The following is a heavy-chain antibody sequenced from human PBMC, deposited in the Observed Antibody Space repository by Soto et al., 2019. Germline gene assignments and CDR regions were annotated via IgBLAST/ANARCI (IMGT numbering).Heavy chain of an antibody. V-gene: IGHV4-38-2*02. CDR3: ARDRAVTMVRGAYYYYGMDV. Sequence: SETLSLTCAVSGYSISSGYYWGWIRQPPGKGLEWIGSIYHSGSTYYNPSLKSRVTISVDTSKNQFSLKLSPVTAADTAVYYCARDRAVTMVRGAYYYYGMDVWGQGTTVTVSS. D-gene: IGHD3-10*01. CDR1: GYSISSGYY. J-gene: IGHJ6*02. CDR2: IYHSGST.